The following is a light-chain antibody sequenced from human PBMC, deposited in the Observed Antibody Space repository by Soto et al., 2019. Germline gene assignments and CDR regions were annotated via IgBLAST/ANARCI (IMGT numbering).Light chain of an antibody. Sequence: QSVLTQPPSVSGAPGQRVTISCTGSSSNIGAGYDVHWYQQLPGTGPNLLIYGNSNRPSGVPDRFSGSKSGTSASLAITGLQAEDEADYYCQSYDSSLSGFVFGTGTKLTVL. CDR1: SSNIGAGYD. V-gene: IGLV1-40*01. J-gene: IGLJ1*01. CDR3: QSYDSSLSGFV. CDR2: GNS.